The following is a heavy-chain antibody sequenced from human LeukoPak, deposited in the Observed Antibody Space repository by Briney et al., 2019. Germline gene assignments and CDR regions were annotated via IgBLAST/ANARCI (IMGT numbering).Heavy chain of an antibody. CDR1: GFTFSSYA. Sequence: TGGSLRLSYAASGFTFSSYAMSWVRQAPGKGLEWVSAISGSGGSTYYADSVKGRFTISRDNSKNTLYLQMNSLRAEDTAVYYCAKAAAAGTAFDYWGQGTLVTVSS. D-gene: IGHD6-13*01. V-gene: IGHV3-23*01. CDR3: AKAAAAGTAFDY. CDR2: ISGSGGST. J-gene: IGHJ4*02.